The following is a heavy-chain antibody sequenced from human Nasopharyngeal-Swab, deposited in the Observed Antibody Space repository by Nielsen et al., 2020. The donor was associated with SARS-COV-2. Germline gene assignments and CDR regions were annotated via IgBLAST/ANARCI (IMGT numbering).Heavy chain of an antibody. D-gene: IGHD4-17*01. J-gene: IGHJ4*02. Sequence: WVRQAPGQGLEWMGIINPSGGSTSYAQKFQGRVAMTRDMSTSTVYMELSSLRSEDTAVYYCARGGSPHDYGDYGSDYWGQGTLVTVSS. CDR2: INPSGGST. CDR3: ARGGSPHDYGDYGSDY. V-gene: IGHV1-46*01.